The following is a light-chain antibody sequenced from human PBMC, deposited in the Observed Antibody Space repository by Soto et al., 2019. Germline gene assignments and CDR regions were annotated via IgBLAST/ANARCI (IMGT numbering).Light chain of an antibody. Sequence: QSVLTQPASVSGSPGQSITISCTGTSSDVGGYNYVSWYQQHPGKAPKLMIYDVSYWPSGVSNRFSGSKSGNTASLTISGLEAEEEADYYCSSDTSRSTLVFGGGTKLTVL. J-gene: IGLJ2*01. CDR3: SSDTSRSTLV. CDR2: DVS. V-gene: IGLV2-14*01. CDR1: SSDVGGYNY.